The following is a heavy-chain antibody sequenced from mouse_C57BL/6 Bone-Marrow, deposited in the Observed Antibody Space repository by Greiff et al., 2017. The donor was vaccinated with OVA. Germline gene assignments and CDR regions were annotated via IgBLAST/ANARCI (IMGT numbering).Heavy chain of an antibody. CDR2: INPSSGYT. J-gene: IGHJ3*01. D-gene: IGHD3-3*01. V-gene: IGHV1-4*01. CDR1: GYTFTSYT. CDR3: AWDRRFAY. Sequence: QVQLQQSGADLARPGASVKMSCKASGYTFTSYTMHWVKQRPGQGLEWIGYINPSSGYTKYNQKFKDKATLTADKSSSTAYMQLSSLTSEDSAVYYCAWDRRFAYWGQGTLVTVSA.